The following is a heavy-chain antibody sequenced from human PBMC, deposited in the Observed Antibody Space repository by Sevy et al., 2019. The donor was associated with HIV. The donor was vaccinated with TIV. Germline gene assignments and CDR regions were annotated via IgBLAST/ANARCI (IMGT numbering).Heavy chain of an antibody. CDR2: INHSGST. V-gene: IGHV4-34*01. CDR1: GGSFSGYY. D-gene: IGHD6-13*01. Sequence: SETLSLTCAVYGGSFSGYYWSWIRQPPGKGLEWIGEINHSGSTNYNPSLKSRLTISVDTSKNQFSLKLSSVTAADTAVYYCARRRGVAAGDAFDIWGQGTMVTVSS. CDR3: ARRRGVAAGDAFDI. J-gene: IGHJ3*02.